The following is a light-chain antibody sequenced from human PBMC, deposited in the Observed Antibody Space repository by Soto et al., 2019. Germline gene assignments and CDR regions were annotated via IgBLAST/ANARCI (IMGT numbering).Light chain of an antibody. CDR2: LCS. V-gene: IGKV2-28*01. CDR3: MQALQTPPIT. J-gene: IGKJ5*01. CDR1: QTLLQSNVYKY. Sequence: DLVMTQSPLSLPVTPGEPASISCRSSQTLLQSNVYKYLEWYLQKPGQSPQVLIYLCSNRSSGVPDRFSGSGSGTDFTLKISRVEAEDVGVYYCMQALQTPPITFGQGTRLEIK.